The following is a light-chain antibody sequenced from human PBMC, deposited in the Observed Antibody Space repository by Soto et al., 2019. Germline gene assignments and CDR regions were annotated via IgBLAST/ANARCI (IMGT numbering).Light chain of an antibody. CDR2: EVS. CDR3: SSYTSSSTLV. J-gene: IGLJ1*01. CDR1: SSDFGCYNY. Sequence: QSVLTQPASVSGSPGQSITISCTGTSSDFGCYNYVSWYQQYPGRAPKFIIYEVSHRPSGVSNRFSASKSGNTASLNISGLQAEDEADYYCSSYTSSSTLVFGTGTKVTVL. V-gene: IGLV2-14*01.